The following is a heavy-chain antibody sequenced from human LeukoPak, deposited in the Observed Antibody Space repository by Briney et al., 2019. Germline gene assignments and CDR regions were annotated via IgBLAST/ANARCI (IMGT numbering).Heavy chain of an antibody. CDR3: ARDGLADRYYVSAGLDV. CDR2: ISHSATHM. D-gene: IGHD3-10*01. V-gene: IGHV3-21*01. CDR1: GFTFSSYA. J-gene: IGHJ6*02. Sequence: GGSLRLSCAASGFTFSSYAMSWVRQVPGKGLEWVSTISHSATHMYYADSVKGRFTISRDNGKYELYLQMNRLNDEDRAVYYCARDGLADRYYVSAGLDVWGQGTTVTVSS.